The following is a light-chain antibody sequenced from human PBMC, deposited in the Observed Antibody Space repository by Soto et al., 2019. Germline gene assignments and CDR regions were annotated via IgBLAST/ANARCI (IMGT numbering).Light chain of an antibody. J-gene: IGKJ4*01. CDR3: QQYGSSPHT. Sequence: EIVFTQSPGTLSLSPGEGATLSCRASQSVGNNYLAWYQQKPGQAPRLLIYGASNRATGIPDRFSGSGSGTDFTLTISRLEPEDFAVYYCQQYGSSPHTFGGGTKVDI. CDR2: GAS. V-gene: IGKV3-20*01. CDR1: QSVGNNY.